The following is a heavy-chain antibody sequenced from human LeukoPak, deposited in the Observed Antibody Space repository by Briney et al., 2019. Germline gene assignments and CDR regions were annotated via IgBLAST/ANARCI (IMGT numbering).Heavy chain of an antibody. CDR2: FYSGGSA. V-gene: IGHV4-39*07. CDR1: GGSISSSNYY. D-gene: IGHD1-7*01. CDR3: ARKQGGTMYDV. J-gene: IGHJ4*02. Sequence: SETLSLTCIVPGGSISSSNYYWAWIRQPPGKGLEWIGTFYSGGSAYYNPSLTSRVSISKDTSDNQFSLRLYSMTAADTAVYYCARKQGGTMYDVWGQGTQVTVSS.